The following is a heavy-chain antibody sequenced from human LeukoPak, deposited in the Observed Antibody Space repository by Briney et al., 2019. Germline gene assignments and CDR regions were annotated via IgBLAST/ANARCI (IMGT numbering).Heavy chain of an antibody. CDR2: ISWNSGSI. D-gene: IGHD3-10*01. J-gene: IGHJ4*02. CDR1: GFTFDDYA. V-gene: IGHV3-9*01. Sequence: GGSLRLSCAASGFTFDDYAMHWVRQAPGKGLEWVSGISWNSGSIGYADSVKGRFTISRDNAKNSVYLQMNSLRVEDTAVYYCAREVLWFGEFPDYWGQGTLVTVSS. CDR3: AREVLWFGEFPDY.